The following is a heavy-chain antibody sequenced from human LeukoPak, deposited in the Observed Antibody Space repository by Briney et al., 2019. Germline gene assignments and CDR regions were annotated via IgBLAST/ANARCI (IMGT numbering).Heavy chain of an antibody. V-gene: IGHV3-23*01. CDR2: ISGSGGST. Sequence: GGSLRLSCAASGFTFSSYAMSWVRQAPGKGLEWVSAISGSGGSTYYADSVKGRFTISRDNSKNTLYLQMNSLRAEDTAVYYCAKPSRQWLEPPGKYYFDYWGQGTLVTVSS. D-gene: IGHD6-19*01. CDR3: AKPSRQWLEPPGKYYFDY. CDR1: GFTFSSYA. J-gene: IGHJ4*02.